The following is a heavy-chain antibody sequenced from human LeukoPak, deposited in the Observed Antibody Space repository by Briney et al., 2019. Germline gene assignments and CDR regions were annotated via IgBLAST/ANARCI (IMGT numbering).Heavy chain of an antibody. CDR1: GGSISSGSYY. D-gene: IGHD5-18*01. Sequence: SETLSLTCTVSGGSISSGSYYWRWIRQPAGKGLEWIGRIYTSGSTNYNPSLRGRVTISVDTPKNQFSLKLSSVTAAETAVYYCAREGRYRYGYNEYHLYMDIWGKGATVTISS. CDR3: AREGRYRYGYNEYHLYMDI. V-gene: IGHV4-61*02. J-gene: IGHJ6*03. CDR2: IYTSGST.